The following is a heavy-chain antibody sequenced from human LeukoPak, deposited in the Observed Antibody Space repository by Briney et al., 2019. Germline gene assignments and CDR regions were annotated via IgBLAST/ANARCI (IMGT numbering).Heavy chain of an antibody. CDR2: INPSGGST. J-gene: IGHJ5*02. V-gene: IGHV1-46*01. CDR1: GYTLTSYY. CDR3: ARDVAAAGTGYNWFDP. D-gene: IGHD6-13*01. Sequence: ASVKVSCKASGYTLTSYYMHWVRQAPGQGLEWMGIINPSGGSTSYAQKFQGRVTMTRDTSTSTVYMELSSLRSEDTAVYYCARDVAAAGTGYNWFDPWGQGTLVTVSS.